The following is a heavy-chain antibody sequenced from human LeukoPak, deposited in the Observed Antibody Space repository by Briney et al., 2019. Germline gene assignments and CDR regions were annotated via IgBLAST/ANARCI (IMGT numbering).Heavy chain of an antibody. D-gene: IGHD3-22*01. V-gene: IGHV3-30-3*01. CDR1: GFSFSSYT. CDR3: ARGYYYYDSSGYYDFDY. CDR2: ISYDGSNK. J-gene: IGHJ4*02. Sequence: PGGSLRLSCAASGFSFSSYTMHWIRQAPGKGLEWVAVISYDGSNKYYADSVKGRFTISRDNSKNTLYLQMNSLRAEDTAVYYCARGYYYYDSSGYYDFDYWGQGTLVTVSS.